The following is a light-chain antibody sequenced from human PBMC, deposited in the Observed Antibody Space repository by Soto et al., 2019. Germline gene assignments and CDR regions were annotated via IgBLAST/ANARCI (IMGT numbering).Light chain of an antibody. V-gene: IGKV1-9*01. CDR2: AAS. Sequence: DLHLTQSPSFLSASVGDRVTITCRASQGISTYLAFYQQKPGKAPNLLLHAASTLQTGVPSRFTGSGSGTEFTRTIISLQPEDFAIYYCQQLNSYPRTFGPGTKVDVK. CDR1: QGISTY. J-gene: IGKJ3*01. CDR3: QQLNSYPRT.